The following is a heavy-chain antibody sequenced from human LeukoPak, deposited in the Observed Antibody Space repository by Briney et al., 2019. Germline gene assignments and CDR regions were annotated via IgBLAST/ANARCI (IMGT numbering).Heavy chain of an antibody. CDR1: GYTFTSYG. J-gene: IGHJ6*03. V-gene: IGHV1-18*01. D-gene: IGHD6-6*01. Sequence: GASVKVSCKASGYTFTSYGISWVRQAPGQGLEWMGWISAYNGNTNYAQKLQGRVTMTTDTSTSTAYMKLRSLRSGDTAVYYCARDLQEAARPWYYYYDDYMDVWGKGTTVTVSS. CDR2: ISAYNGNT. CDR3: ARDLQEAARPWYYYYDDYMDV.